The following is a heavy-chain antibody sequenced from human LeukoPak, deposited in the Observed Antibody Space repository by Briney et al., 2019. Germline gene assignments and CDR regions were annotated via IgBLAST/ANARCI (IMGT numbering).Heavy chain of an antibody. V-gene: IGHV5-51*01. D-gene: IGHD5-18*01. Sequence: GESLKISCKGSGYSFTSYCTGWLRQMPGEGLEWMGFIYTGDSDTRYSASFQEQGTISANNYFSTAYLQWSSLKASDTAMYYCVRQAGPAMAAGSFGYWGQGTLVTVSS. J-gene: IGHJ4*02. CDR1: GYSFTSYC. CDR2: IYTGDSDT. CDR3: VRQAGPAMAAGSFGY.